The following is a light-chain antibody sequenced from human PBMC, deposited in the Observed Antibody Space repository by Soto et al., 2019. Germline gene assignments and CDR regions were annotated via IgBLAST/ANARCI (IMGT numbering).Light chain of an antibody. CDR2: DAS. Sequence: EIFMTQSPATLSVSPGERATLSCRASQSVNSNLAWYQQKPGQAPRLLIYDASTRATGVPARFSGSGSGTEFTLTIRSRQSEDFAVYFCQQYNNWPPLTFGGGTKVEIK. J-gene: IGKJ4*01. CDR1: QSVNSN. V-gene: IGKV3-15*01. CDR3: QQYNNWPPLT.